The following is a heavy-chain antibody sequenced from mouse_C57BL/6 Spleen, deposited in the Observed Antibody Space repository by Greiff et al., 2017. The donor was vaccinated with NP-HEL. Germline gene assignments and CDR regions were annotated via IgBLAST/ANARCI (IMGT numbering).Heavy chain of an antibody. D-gene: IGHD1-1*01. CDR3: GQDGRVITTVVEGSWYFDV. CDR2: IYPGSGST. Sequence: QVQLQQPGAELVKPGASVKMSCKASGYTFTSYWITWVKQRPGQGLEWIGDIYPGSGSTNYNEKFKSKATLTVDTSSSTAYMQLSSLTSEDSAVYYCGQDGRVITTVVEGSWYFDVWGTGTTVTVSS. V-gene: IGHV1-55*01. J-gene: IGHJ1*03. CDR1: GYTFTSYW.